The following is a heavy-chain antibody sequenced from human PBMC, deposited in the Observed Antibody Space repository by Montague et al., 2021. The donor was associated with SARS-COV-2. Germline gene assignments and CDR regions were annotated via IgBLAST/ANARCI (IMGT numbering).Heavy chain of an antibody. CDR3: ARGFDY. CDR1: GGSISSYY. CDR2: IYYSGST. Sequence: SETLSLTCTVSGGSISSYYWSWIRQPPGKGLEWIGYIYYSGSTNYNPSLESRVTISVDTSKNQFSLKLSSVAAADTAVYYCARGFDYWGQGTLVTVSS. J-gene: IGHJ4*01. V-gene: IGHV4-59*01.